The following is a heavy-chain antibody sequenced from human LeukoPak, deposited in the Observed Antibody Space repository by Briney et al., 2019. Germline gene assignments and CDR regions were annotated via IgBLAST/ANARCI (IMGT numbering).Heavy chain of an antibody. Sequence: GASVTVSCKASGYTFTSYGISWVRQAPGQGLEWMGWISAYNGNTNYAQKLQGRVTMTTDTSTSTAYMELRSLRSDDTAVYYCARGARYYDFWSGYPVDVWGKGTTVTVSS. CDR1: GYTFTSYG. D-gene: IGHD3-3*01. CDR2: ISAYNGNT. J-gene: IGHJ6*04. V-gene: IGHV1-18*01. CDR3: ARGARYYDFWSGYPVDV.